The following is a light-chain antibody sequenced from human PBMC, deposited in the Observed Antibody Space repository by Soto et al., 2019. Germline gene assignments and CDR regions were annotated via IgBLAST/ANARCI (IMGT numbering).Light chain of an antibody. J-gene: IGKJ1*01. CDR1: QTIDTN. Sequence: IVMTQSPGTLSVSPGERATLSCRASQTIDTNLAWYQQKPGQAPSLLIFGASTRATGIPARFSGSGSGTEFSLTITSLQSEDFALYYCQQYNNRPPWTFGQGTKVDIK. CDR2: GAS. V-gene: IGKV3-15*01. CDR3: QQYNNRPPWT.